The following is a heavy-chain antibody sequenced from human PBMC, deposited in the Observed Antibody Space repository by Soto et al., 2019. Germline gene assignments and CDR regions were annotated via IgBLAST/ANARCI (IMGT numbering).Heavy chain of an antibody. CDR3: ARDGSRDGYNLDY. CDR1: GGTFSSYA. V-gene: IGHV1-69*13. J-gene: IGHJ4*02. CDR2: IIPIFGTA. D-gene: IGHD5-12*01. Sequence: GASVKVSCKASGGTFSSYAISWVRQAPGQGLEWMGGIIPIFGTANYAQKFQGRVTITADESTSTAYMELSSLRSEDTAVYYRARDGSRDGYNLDYWGQGTLVTVSS.